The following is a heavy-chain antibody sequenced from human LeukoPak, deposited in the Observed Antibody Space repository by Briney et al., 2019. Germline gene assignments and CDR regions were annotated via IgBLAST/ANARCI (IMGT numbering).Heavy chain of an antibody. V-gene: IGHV3-21*01. D-gene: IGHD3-10*01. J-gene: IGHJ5*02. Sequence: PGGSLRLSCAASGFTFSSYSMNWVRQAPGKGLEWVSSISSSSSYIYYADSVKGRFTISRDNAKSSLYLQMNSLRAEDTAAYYCASAHMVRGPRYWFDPWGQGTLVTVSS. CDR2: ISSSSSYI. CDR3: ASAHMVRGPRYWFDP. CDR1: GFTFSSYS.